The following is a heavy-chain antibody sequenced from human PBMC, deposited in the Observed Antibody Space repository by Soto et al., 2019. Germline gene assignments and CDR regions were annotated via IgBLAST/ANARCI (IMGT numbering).Heavy chain of an antibody. CDR1: GYNFTSYF. Sequence: ASVKDSCKASGYNFTSYFIHWVRQAPGQGLEWMGIINPSADSTNYAQKFQGRVTVTRDTSTSTVYMELRSLRSEDTAVYFCAREYGGSRVFDYWGQGTVVTVSS. J-gene: IGHJ4*02. CDR3: AREYGGSRVFDY. D-gene: IGHD1-26*01. V-gene: IGHV1-46*01. CDR2: INPSADST.